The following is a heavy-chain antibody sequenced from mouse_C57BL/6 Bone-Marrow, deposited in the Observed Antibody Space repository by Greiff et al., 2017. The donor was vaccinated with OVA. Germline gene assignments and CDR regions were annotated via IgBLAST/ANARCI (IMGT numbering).Heavy chain of an antibody. D-gene: IGHD1-1*01. CDR2: IYPRSGNT. CDR1: GYTFTSYG. V-gene: IGHV1-81*01. J-gene: IGHJ2*01. Sequence: QVQLQQSGAELARPGASVKLSCKASGYTFTSYGISWVKQRTGQGLEWIGEIYPRSGNTYYNEKFKGKATLTEDKSSSTAYMELRSLTSEDSAVYFCARWYYGTLYYFDYWGQGTTLTVSS. CDR3: ARWYYGTLYYFDY.